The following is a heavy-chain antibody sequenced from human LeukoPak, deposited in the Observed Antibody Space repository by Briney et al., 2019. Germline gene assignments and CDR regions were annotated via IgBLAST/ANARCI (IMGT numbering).Heavy chain of an antibody. CDR2: INHSGST. CDR1: GGSFSGYY. D-gene: IGHD6-13*01. J-gene: IGHJ5*02. CDR3: ARKYSSSWYRWFDP. Sequence: PSETLSLTCAVYGGSFSGYYWSWIRQPPGKGLEWIGEINHSGSTNYNPSLKSRVTISVDTSKNQFSLKLSSVTAADTAVYYCARKYSSSWYRWFDPWGQGTLVTVSS. V-gene: IGHV4-34*01.